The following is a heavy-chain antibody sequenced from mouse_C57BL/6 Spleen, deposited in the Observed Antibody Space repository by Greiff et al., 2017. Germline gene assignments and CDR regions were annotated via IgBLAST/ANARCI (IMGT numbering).Heavy chain of an antibody. Sequence: VQLQQSGPGLVKPSQSLSLTCSVTGYSITSGYYWNWIRQFPGNKLEWMGYISYDGSNNYNPSLKNRISITRYTSKNQFFLKLNSVTTEDTATYYCALYDGFVYAMDYWGQGTSVTVSS. J-gene: IGHJ4*01. CDR2: ISYDGSN. D-gene: IGHD2-3*01. V-gene: IGHV3-6*01. CDR1: GYSITSGYY. CDR3: ALYDGFVYAMDY.